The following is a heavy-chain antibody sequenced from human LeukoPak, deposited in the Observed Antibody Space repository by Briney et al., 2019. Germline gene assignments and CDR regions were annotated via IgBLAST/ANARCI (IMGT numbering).Heavy chain of an antibody. CDR3: AKARIAAAGTGAFDV. CDR2: FSATDGSA. J-gene: IGHJ3*01. Sequence: GGSLRLSCAASGFTVSSYGMTWVRQAPGKGLEWVSAFSATDGSAQYAESVKGRFTISRDNSKNSPYLQMNSLRDEDTAVYCCAKARIAAAGTGAFDVWGQGTMVTVSS. V-gene: IGHV3-23*01. CDR1: GFTVSSYG. D-gene: IGHD6-13*01.